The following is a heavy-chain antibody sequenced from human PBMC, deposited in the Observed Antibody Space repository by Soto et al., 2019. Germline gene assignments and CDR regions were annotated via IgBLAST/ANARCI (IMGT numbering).Heavy chain of an antibody. CDR3: ARLGFPGAIYFDS. V-gene: IGHV5-51*01. CDR1: GYNFTTFW. Sequence: LRLSCKGSGYNFTTFWIGWVRQMPGKGLEWMGIIYPGDSETKYSPDFEGQVTISADRSTNTAYLQWRSLRASDTAMYYCARLGFPGAIYFDSWGLGTLVTVSS. CDR2: IYPGDSET. J-gene: IGHJ4*02.